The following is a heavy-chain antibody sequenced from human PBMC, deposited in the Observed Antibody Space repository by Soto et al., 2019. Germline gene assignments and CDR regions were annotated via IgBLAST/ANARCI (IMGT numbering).Heavy chain of an antibody. CDR3: ARLRASQTIYDY. CDR2: IKQDGSEK. J-gene: IGHJ4*02. D-gene: IGHD5-12*01. V-gene: IGHV3-7*05. Sequence: GSLRLSCAASGFTFSSYWMSWVRQAPGKGLEWVASIKQDGSEKYYVDSVKGRFTISRDNAKNSLYLQMNSLRAEDTAVYYCARLRASQTIYDYWGQGTLVTVSS. CDR1: GFTFSSYW.